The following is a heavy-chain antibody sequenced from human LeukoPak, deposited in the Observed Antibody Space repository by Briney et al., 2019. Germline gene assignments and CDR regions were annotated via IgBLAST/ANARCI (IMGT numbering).Heavy chain of an antibody. CDR2: INQDGTEK. V-gene: IGHV3-7*03. Sequence: GGSLRLSCADSAFTFSSYAMSWVRQAPGEGLEWVAKINQDGTEKAYVDSVRGRFTISRDNAKNSLFLQMNSLRAEDTAVYYCARGPLIAAAGTWWGQGTLVTVSS. CDR1: AFTFSSYA. J-gene: IGHJ4*02. D-gene: IGHD6-13*01. CDR3: ARGPLIAAAGTW.